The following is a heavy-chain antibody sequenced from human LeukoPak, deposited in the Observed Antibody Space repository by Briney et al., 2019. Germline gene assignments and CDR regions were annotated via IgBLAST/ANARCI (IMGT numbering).Heavy chain of an antibody. CDR2: ISGSGGST. V-gene: IGHV3-23*01. CDR3: AKRGGMYPAYYFDY. D-gene: IGHD3-16*01. J-gene: IGHJ4*02. CDR1: GFTFSSYW. Sequence: HGGSLRLSRAASGFTFSSYWMSWVRQAPGKGLEWVSGISGSGGSTYYADSVKGRFTISRDNSKNTLYLQMNSLRAEDTAVYYCAKRGGMYPAYYFDYWGQGTLVTVSS.